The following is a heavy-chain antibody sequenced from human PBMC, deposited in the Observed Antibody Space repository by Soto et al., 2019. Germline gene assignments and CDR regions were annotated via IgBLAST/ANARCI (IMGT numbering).Heavy chain of an antibody. V-gene: IGHV3-30*18. CDR2: ISYDGSNK. J-gene: IGHJ4*02. D-gene: IGHD3-22*01. CDR3: VKDTYYYDSSGYYIFDY. Sequence: QEQLVESGGGVVQPGRSLRLSCAASGLTFSRYGMHWVRQAPGKGLEWAAHISYDGSNKHYAESVKGRFTISRDSSKNTLYRQMNSLRAEDTAVYYCVKDTYYYDSSGYYIFDYWGQGTLVAVSS. CDR1: GLTFSRYG.